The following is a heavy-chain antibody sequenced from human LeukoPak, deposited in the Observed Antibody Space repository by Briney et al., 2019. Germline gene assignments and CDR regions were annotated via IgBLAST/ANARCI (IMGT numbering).Heavy chain of an antibody. CDR2: INPNNGGT. V-gene: IGHV1-2*06. CDR3: ASQNMEWELLAFDY. CDR1: GYTFTVYY. Sequence: ASVKVSCKASGYTFTVYYMHWLRQAPGQGLEWMGRINPNNGGTNYAQNFQGRVTMTRDTSISTAYMELSSRISDDTAVYYCASQNMEWELLAFDYWGQGTLVTVSS. J-gene: IGHJ4*02. D-gene: IGHD1-26*01.